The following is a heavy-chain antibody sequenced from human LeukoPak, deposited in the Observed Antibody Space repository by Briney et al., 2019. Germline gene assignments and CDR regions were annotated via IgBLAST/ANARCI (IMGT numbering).Heavy chain of an antibody. CDR1: GYTFSSHG. J-gene: IGHJ4*02. D-gene: IGHD6-13*01. Sequence: GGSLRLSCAASGYTFSSHGIHWVRQAPGKGLEWVAVIWYDGSNKYYADSVKGRFTISRDNSKNTLYLQMNSLRAEDTAVYYCARDGIGEQQLVRYFDYWGQGTLVTVSS. CDR3: ARDGIGEQQLVRYFDY. CDR2: IWYDGSNK. V-gene: IGHV3-33*01.